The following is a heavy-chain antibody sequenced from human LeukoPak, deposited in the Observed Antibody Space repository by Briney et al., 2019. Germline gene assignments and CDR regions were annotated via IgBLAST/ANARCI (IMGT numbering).Heavy chain of an antibody. J-gene: IGHJ4*02. CDR1: GGSLSGSY. Sequence: SETLSLTCAVYGGSLSGSYWNWIRQPPGKGLEWIGEINHSGSANYNPSLKSRVTLSIDKSKNQFSLNLNSVTAADTAVYYCARARRDSGYYKVDYWGQGTLVTVSS. D-gene: IGHD3-3*01. V-gene: IGHV4-34*01. CDR3: ARARRDSGYYKVDY. CDR2: INHSGSA.